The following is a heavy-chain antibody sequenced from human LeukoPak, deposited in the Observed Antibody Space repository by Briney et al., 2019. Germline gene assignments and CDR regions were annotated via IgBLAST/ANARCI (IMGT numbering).Heavy chain of an antibody. CDR1: GYTFSDYA. D-gene: IGHD2-15*01. Sequence: ASVKVSCKASGYTFSDYAMHWVRQAPGQRFEWMGWIDAGNGDTRYSQKFQGRVTITRDTSASTAYMELSSLRSEDTAVYYCARSVVVAATPFFPFGYWGQGTLVTVSS. J-gene: IGHJ4*02. CDR3: ARSVVVAATPFFPFGY. V-gene: IGHV1-3*01. CDR2: IDAGNGDT.